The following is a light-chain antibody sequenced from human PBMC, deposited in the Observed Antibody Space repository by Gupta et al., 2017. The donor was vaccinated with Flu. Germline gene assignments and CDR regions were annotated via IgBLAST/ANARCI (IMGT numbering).Light chain of an antibody. CDR3: QLWDTTTDHRG. J-gene: IGLJ1*01. Sequence: SSVLTQAPSVSVAPGQTARITCDGNNVGRERVHWYQQKSGQAPVVVVYDDKIRPSGISERFSGSKSGTTATLTISRVAVGDEGDYYCQLWDTTTDHRGFGTGTRASVL. CDR1: NVGRER. CDR2: DDK. V-gene: IGLV3-21*02.